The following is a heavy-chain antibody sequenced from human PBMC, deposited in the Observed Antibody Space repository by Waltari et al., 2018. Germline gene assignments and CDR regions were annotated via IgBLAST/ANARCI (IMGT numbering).Heavy chain of an antibody. CDR3: ARLYYDFWSGYYTGSLVDP. Sequence: QVQLVQSGSELKKPGASVKVSCKASGYTFTSYAMNWVRPAPGQGLEWMGWINTNTGNPTYAQGFTGRFVFSLDTSVSTAYLQISSLKAEDTAVYYCARLYYDFWSGYYTGSLVDPWGQGTLVTVSS. CDR2: INTNTGNP. J-gene: IGHJ5*02. D-gene: IGHD3-3*01. CDR1: GYTFTSYA. V-gene: IGHV7-4-1*02.